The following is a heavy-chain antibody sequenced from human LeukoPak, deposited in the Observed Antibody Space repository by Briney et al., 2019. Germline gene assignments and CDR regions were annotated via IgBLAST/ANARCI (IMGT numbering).Heavy chain of an antibody. Sequence: GGSLRLSCAASGFTFSSYAMSWVRQAPGKGVEWVSAISGRGGSTFYADSVKGGFTISRENSKKTLYMQMNSLRAEDTAVYYCAKDLGSNGYYNSWGQGTLVTVSS. CDR2: ISGRGGST. CDR3: AKDLGSNGYYNS. CDR1: GFTFSSYA. V-gene: IGHV3-23*01. J-gene: IGHJ4*02. D-gene: IGHD3-9*01.